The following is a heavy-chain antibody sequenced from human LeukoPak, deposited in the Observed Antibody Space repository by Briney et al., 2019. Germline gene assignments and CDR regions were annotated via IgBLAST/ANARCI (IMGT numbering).Heavy chain of an antibody. V-gene: IGHV3-23*01. Sequence: PGGSLRLSCAASGFTFSSYAMSWVRQAPGKGLEWVSSIFPSGGEIHYADSVRGRFTISRDNSKSTLSLQMNSLRAEDTAVYYCAKGGYSNGRYYYYYMDVWGEGTTVTVSS. CDR2: IFPSGGEI. J-gene: IGHJ6*03. CDR1: GFTFSSYA. CDR3: AKGGYSNGRYYYYYMDV. D-gene: IGHD5-18*01.